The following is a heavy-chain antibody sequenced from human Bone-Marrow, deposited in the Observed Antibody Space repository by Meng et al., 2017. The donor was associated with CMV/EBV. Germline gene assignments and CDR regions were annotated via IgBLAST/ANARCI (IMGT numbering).Heavy chain of an antibody. Sequence: SVKVSCKASGGNFNNYTISWVRQAPGQGLEWMGRIIPILGIANYAQKFQGRVTITADKSTSTAYMELSSLRSEDTAVYYCARVGHYYDSSGYYHPYWGQGTLVTVSS. V-gene: IGHV1-69*02. J-gene: IGHJ4*02. CDR2: IIPILGIA. CDR1: GGNFNNYT. CDR3: ARVGHYYDSSGYYHPY. D-gene: IGHD3-22*01.